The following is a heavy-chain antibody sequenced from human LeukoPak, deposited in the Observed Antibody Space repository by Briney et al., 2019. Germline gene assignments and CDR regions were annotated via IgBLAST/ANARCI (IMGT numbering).Heavy chain of an antibody. CDR2: IYWDGDK. Sequence: KKSGPTLVNPTQTLTLTCTFSGFSLSTSGVGVGWIRQSPGKALEWLALIYWDGDKRYSPSLNSRLTITKDTSKNQVVLTMTNIDPVDTATYYCAHRVHYNTDWGVGWFDPWGQGTLVTVSS. CDR3: AHRVHYNTDWGVGWFDP. D-gene: IGHD3-9*01. CDR1: GFSLSTSGVG. J-gene: IGHJ5*02. V-gene: IGHV2-5*02.